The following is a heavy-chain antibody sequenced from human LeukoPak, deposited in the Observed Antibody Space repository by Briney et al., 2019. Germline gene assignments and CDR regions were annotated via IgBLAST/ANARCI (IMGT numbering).Heavy chain of an antibody. CDR2: ISGSGGST. Sequence: GGSLRLSCAASGFTFSSYGMSWVRQAPGKGLEWVSAISGSGGSTYYADSVKGRFTISRDNAKNSLYLQMNSLRAEDTAVYYCAKVPDYYGSGRYHWGQGTLVTVSS. J-gene: IGHJ4*02. CDR1: GFTFSSYG. D-gene: IGHD3-10*01. V-gene: IGHV3-23*01. CDR3: AKVPDYYGSGRYH.